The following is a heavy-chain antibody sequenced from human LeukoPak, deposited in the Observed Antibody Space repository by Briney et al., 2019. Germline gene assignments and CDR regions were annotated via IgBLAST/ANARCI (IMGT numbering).Heavy chain of an antibody. CDR1: RFTFRDYY. CDR2: ISSSGSTI. CDR3: ARDRGNTGFWFDP. D-gene: IGHD5-18*01. Sequence: PGGPLRHSFADSRFTFRDYYMSWLRQAPGKGLEGVSYISSSGSTIYYADSVKGRFTLSRDNAKNSLYLQMNSLRAEDTAVYYCARDRGNTGFWFDPWGQGTLVTVSS. V-gene: IGHV3-11*04. J-gene: IGHJ5*02.